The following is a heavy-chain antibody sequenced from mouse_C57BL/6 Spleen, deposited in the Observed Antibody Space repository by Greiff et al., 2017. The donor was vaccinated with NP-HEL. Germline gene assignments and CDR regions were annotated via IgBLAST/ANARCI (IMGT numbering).Heavy chain of an antibody. J-gene: IGHJ3*01. Sequence: DVQLQESGPGLVKPSQSLSLTCSVTGYSITSGYYWNWIRQFPGNKLEWMGYISYDGSNNYNPSLKNRISITRDTSKNQFFLKLNSVTTEDTATYYCASLRGRAYWGQGTLVTVSA. CDR1: GYSITSGYY. D-gene: IGHD1-1*01. CDR2: ISYDGSN. V-gene: IGHV3-6*01. CDR3: ASLRGRAY.